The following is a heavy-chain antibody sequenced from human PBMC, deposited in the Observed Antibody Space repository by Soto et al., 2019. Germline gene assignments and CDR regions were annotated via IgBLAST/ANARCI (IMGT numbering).Heavy chain of an antibody. V-gene: IGHV3-23*01. J-gene: IGHJ4*02. CDR2: ISGSGGST. CDR3: AKDPFRRYFDWLSPFDY. Sequence: TGGSLRLSCAASGFTFSSYAMSWVRQAPGKGLQWVSAISGSGGSTYYADSVKGRFTISRDNSKNTLYLQMNSLRAEDTAVYYCAKDPFRRYFDWLSPFDYWGQGTLVTVSS. CDR1: GFTFSSYA. D-gene: IGHD3-9*01.